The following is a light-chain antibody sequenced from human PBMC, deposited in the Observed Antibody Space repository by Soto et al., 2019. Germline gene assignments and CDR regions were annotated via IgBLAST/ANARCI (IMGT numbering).Light chain of an antibody. J-gene: IGLJ1*01. V-gene: IGLV2-8*01. CDR1: SSDVCGYNY. Sequence: QSVLTQPPSASGSPGQSVTISCTGTSSDVCGYNYVSWYQQHPGKAPKLMIYEVSKRPSGVPDRSSGSKSGNTASLTVSGLQAEDEADYYCSSYAGSNNSLYVFGTGTKVTVL. CDR2: EVS. CDR3: SSYAGSNNSLYV.